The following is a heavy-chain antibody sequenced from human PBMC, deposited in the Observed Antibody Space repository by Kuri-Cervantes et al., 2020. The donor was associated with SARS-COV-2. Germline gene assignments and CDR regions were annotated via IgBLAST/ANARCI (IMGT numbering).Heavy chain of an antibody. J-gene: IGHJ5*02. CDR1: GSSISSHY. CDR2: FDYTGST. Sequence: ESLKISCTVSGSSISSHYWSWIRQPPGKGLEWIAYFDYTGSTFYNPSLKSRVTISVDTSKNQFSLKLSSVTAADTAVYYCARSGNIVVVPAAIRVNWFDPWGQGTLVTVSS. D-gene: IGHD2-2*02. CDR3: ARSGNIVVVPAAIRVNWFDP. V-gene: IGHV4-59*08.